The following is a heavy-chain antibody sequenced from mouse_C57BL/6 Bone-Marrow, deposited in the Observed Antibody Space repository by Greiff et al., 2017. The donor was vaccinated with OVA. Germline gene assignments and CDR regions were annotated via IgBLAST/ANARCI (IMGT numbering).Heavy chain of an antibody. CDR3: ARSPYWSYWYFDV. CDR1: GYTFTNYW. J-gene: IGHJ1*03. D-gene: IGHD2-10*01. Sequence: LVESGAELVRPGTSVKMSCKASGYTFTNYWIGWAKQRPGHGLEWIGDIYPGGGYTNYNEKFKGKATLTADKSSSTAYMQFSSLTSEDSAIYYCARSPYWSYWYFDVWGTGTTVTVSS. V-gene: IGHV1-63*01. CDR2: IYPGGGYT.